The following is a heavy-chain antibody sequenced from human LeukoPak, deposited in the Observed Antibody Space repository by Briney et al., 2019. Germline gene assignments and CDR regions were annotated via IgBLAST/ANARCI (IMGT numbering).Heavy chain of an antibody. D-gene: IGHD3-10*01. CDR1: GFTFDDYA. V-gene: IGHV3-9*01. Sequence: PGRSLRLSCAASGFTFDDYAMHWVRQAPGKGLEWVSGISWNSGSIGYADSVKGRFTISRDNAKNSLYLQMNSLRAEDTAVYYCARDPGYYGSGSYLNWGQGTLVTVSS. J-gene: IGHJ4*02. CDR2: ISWNSGSI. CDR3: ARDPGYYGSGSYLN.